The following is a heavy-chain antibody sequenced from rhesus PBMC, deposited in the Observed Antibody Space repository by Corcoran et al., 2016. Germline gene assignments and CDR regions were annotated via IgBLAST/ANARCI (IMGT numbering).Heavy chain of an antibody. Sequence: QVQLQESGPGLVKPAETLSLIWPGSGYSLSSGYYVERRRQSPGKGLEWIGYLTYGGSTSYNPSLKSRVTISRDTSKNQFSLKLSSVTAADTAVYYCARGAAGLDYWGQGVLVTVSS. D-gene: IGHD6-13*01. J-gene: IGHJ4*01. V-gene: IGHV4-122*02. CDR2: LTYGGST. CDR1: GYSLSSGYYV. CDR3: ARGAAGLDY.